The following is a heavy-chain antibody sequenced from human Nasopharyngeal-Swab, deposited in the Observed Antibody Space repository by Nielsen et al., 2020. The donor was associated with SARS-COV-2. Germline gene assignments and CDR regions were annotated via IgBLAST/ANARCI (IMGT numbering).Heavy chain of an antibody. J-gene: IGHJ4*02. CDR3: ASQLGHPDS. Sequence: GESLKISCAASGFTFSSYAMSWVRQAPGKGLVWVSRFSEDGSITTYADSVKGRFTISRDNAKNTLFLQMHSLRADDTAIYYCASQLGHPDSWGQGTLVTVSS. CDR2: FSEDGSIT. CDR1: GFTFSSYA. D-gene: IGHD2-2*01. V-gene: IGHV3-74*01.